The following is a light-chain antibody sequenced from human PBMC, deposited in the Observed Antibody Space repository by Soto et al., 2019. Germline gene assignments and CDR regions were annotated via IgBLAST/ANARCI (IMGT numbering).Light chain of an antibody. V-gene: IGLV2-23*02. CDR1: SSDDGRYNL. CDR3: CSYAGSSTFVV. J-gene: IGLJ2*01. CDR2: EVS. Sequence: QSALTQPASVSGSPGQSITISCTGTSSDDGRYNLVSWYQQHPSKAPKLMIYEVSKRPSGVSNRFSGSKSGNTASLTISGLQAEDEADYYCCSYAGSSTFVVFGGGTKVTVL.